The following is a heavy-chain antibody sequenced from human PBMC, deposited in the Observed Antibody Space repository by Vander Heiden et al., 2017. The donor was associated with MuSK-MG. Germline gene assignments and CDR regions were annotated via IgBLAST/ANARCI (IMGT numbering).Heavy chain of an antibody. CDR3: ARLRVNKTRYYYYYYMDV. CDR1: GGSFSGYY. J-gene: IGHJ6*03. CDR2: INHSGST. Sequence: QVQLQQWGAGLLKPSETLSLTCAVYGGSFSGYYWSWIRQPPGKGLEWIGEINHSGSTNYNPSLKSRVTISVDTSKNQFSLKLSSVTAADTAVYYCARLRVNKTRYYYYYYMDVWGKGTTVTVSS. V-gene: IGHV4-34*01.